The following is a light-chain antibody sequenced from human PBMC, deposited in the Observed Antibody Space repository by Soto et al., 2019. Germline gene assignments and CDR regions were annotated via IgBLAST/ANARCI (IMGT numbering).Light chain of an antibody. CDR2: DAS. V-gene: IGKV3-11*01. CDR1: QSVSSY. J-gene: IGKJ5*01. Sequence: EIFFTKSSAPLALSPGERATPSCRASQSVSSYLAWYQQKPGQAPRLLIYDASNRATGIPARFSGSGSGTDFTLTINSLEPEDFAVYYCQQRNVWPPITFGQGTRLEIK. CDR3: QQRNVWPPIT.